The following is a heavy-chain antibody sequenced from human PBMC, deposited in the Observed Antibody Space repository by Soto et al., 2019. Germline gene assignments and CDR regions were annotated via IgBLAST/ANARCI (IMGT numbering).Heavy chain of an antibody. CDR1: GGSLSSGGYY. CDR3: ARDTQRGYSGYFDS. V-gene: IGHV4-31*03. Sequence: QVQLQESGPGLVKPSQTLSLSCTVSGGSLSSGGYYWSWIRQHPGKGLEWIGFIYYSGSTYYNPSLNSRLTISVDTSQNQFSLKLSSVTAADTAVYYCARDTQRGYSGYFDSWGQGTLVTVSS. D-gene: IGHD5-12*01. CDR2: IYYSGST. J-gene: IGHJ4*02.